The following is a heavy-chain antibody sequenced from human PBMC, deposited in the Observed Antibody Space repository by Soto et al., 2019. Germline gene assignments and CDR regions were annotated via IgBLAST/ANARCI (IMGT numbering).Heavy chain of an antibody. J-gene: IGHJ4*02. CDR3: ARDRIAVAGTVMDY. CDR1: GFTFSSYA. CDR2: ISYDGSNK. Sequence: GGSLRLSCAASGFTFSSYAMHWVRQAPGKGLEWVAVISYDGSNKYYADSVKGRFTISRDNSKNTLYLQMNSLRAEDTAVYYCARDRIAVAGTVMDYWGQGTLVTGS. V-gene: IGHV3-30-3*01. D-gene: IGHD6-19*01.